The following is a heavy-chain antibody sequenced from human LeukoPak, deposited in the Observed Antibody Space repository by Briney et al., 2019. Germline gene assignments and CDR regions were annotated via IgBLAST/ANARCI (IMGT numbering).Heavy chain of an antibody. J-gene: IGHJ2*01. V-gene: IGHV4-4*07. CDR3: ARLQRITMAGPDYWYFDL. Sequence: SETLSLTCSVSDGSISNYYWSWIRQPAGKGLEWIGRIYPSGSTNYKPSLKSRVTMSIDKSKNQFSLKLSSVTAADTAVYYCARLQRITMAGPDYWYFDLWGRGTLVTVSS. D-gene: IGHD3-10*01. CDR1: DGSISNYY. CDR2: IYPSGST.